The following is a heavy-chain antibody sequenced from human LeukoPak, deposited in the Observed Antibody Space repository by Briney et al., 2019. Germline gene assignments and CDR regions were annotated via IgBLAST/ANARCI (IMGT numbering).Heavy chain of an antibody. J-gene: IGHJ4*02. CDR2: INHSGST. Sequence: SETLSLTCAVYGGSFSGYYWSWIRQPPGKGLEWIGEINHSGSTNYNPSLKSRVTISVGTSKNQFSLKLSSVTAADTAVYYCARVRVGDWSDYWGQGTLVTVSS. V-gene: IGHV4-34*01. CDR1: GGSFSGYY. D-gene: IGHD2-21*02. CDR3: ARVRVGDWSDY.